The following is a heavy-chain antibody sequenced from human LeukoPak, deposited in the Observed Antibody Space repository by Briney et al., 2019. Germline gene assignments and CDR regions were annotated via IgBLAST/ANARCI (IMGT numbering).Heavy chain of an antibody. J-gene: IGHJ3*02. V-gene: IGHV3-7*01. Sequence: GGSLRLSCAASGFTFSSYWMSWVRLAPGKGLEWVANIKQDGSEKYYVDSVKGRFTISRDNAKNSLYLQMNSLRAEDTAVYYCARDASMDAFDIWGQGTMVTVSS. D-gene: IGHD6-6*01. CDR2: IKQDGSEK. CDR1: GFTFSSYW. CDR3: ARDASMDAFDI.